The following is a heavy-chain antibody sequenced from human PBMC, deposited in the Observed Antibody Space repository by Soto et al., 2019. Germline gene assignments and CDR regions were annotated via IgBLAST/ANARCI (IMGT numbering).Heavy chain of an antibody. CDR3: GKDTLDCSGGDCPLYYYYGMDV. CDR1: GFTFRSYG. V-gene: IGHV3-30*18. Sequence: GGSLRLSCAASGFTFRSYGMHWVRQAPGKGLEWLAVISNDGTNKYLADSVKGRLTLSRDNSRNTLSLEINNLRPEDTAVYYCGKDTLDCSGGDCPLYYYYGMDVWGQGATVTVSS. J-gene: IGHJ6*02. D-gene: IGHD2-15*01. CDR2: ISNDGTNK.